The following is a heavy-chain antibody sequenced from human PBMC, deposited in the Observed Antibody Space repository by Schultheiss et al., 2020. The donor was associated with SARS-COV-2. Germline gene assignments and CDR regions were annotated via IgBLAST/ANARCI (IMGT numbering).Heavy chain of an antibody. D-gene: IGHD6-19*01. CDR1: GYTFTSYG. J-gene: IGHJ4*02. CDR2: INPSGGST. CDR3: ARDRGSGWTFDY. Sequence: ASVKVSCKASGYTFTSYGISWVRQAPGQGLEWMGIINPSGGSTSYAQKFQGRVTMTRDTSTSTVYMELSSLRSEDTAVYYCARDRGSGWTFDYWGQGTLVTVSS. V-gene: IGHV1-46*01.